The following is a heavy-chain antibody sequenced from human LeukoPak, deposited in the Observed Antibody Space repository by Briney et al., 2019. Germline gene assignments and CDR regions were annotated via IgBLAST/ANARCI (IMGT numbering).Heavy chain of an antibody. J-gene: IGHJ3*02. V-gene: IGHV3-74*01. CDR1: GFTFSNYW. Sequence: GGSLRLSCAASGFTFSNYWMHWVRQDPGKGLVWVSFINPDGSTTNYADSVKGRFTISRDNAKNALYLQMNSLRAEDTAVYYCAKEGWELPNLGAFDIWGQGTMVTVSS. CDR2: INPDGSTT. D-gene: IGHD1-26*01. CDR3: AKEGWELPNLGAFDI.